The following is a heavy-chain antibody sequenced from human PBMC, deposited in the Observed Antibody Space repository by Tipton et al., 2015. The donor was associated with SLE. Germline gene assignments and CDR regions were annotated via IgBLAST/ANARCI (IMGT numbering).Heavy chain of an antibody. CDR1: GSSISSYY. D-gene: IGHD3/OR15-3a*01. CDR3: ARDQTRGRYFDY. CDR2: IYTSGST. V-gene: IGHV4-4*08. J-gene: IGHJ4*02. Sequence: LRLSCTVSGSSISSYYWSWIRQPPGKGLEWIGYIYTSGSTNYNPSLKSRVTISVDTSKNQFSLKLSSVTAADTAVYYCARDQTRGRYFDYWGQGTLVTVSS.